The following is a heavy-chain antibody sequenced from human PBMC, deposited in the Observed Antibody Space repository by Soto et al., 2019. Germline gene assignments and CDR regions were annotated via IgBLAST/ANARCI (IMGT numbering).Heavy chain of an antibody. V-gene: IGHV1-2*02. D-gene: IGHD1-26*01. CDR1: GDTFTANS. Sequence: XSVKDSFKGSGDTFTANSLHWVRQAPGQGFEWMGWINPKSGGTKYPQKFQGRVTMTRDTSLSTVYMTLTRLTSDDTAVYYCARDLAKGGGSAGFDYWGQGTLVTVSS. J-gene: IGHJ4*02. CDR2: INPKSGGT. CDR3: ARDLAKGGGSAGFDY.